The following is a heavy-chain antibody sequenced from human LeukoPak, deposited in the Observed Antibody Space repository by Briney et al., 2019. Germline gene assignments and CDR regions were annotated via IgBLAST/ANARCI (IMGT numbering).Heavy chain of an antibody. J-gene: IGHJ5*02. V-gene: IGHV4-34*01. CDR1: GGSFSGYY. CDR3: ARGRGRFDP. CDR2: INHSGST. Sequence: SETLSLTCAVYGGSFSGYYWSWIRQPPGKGLEWIGEINHSGSTNYNPSLKSRVTISVDTSKNQFSLKLSSVTAADTAVYYCARGRGRFDPWGQGTLVAVSS.